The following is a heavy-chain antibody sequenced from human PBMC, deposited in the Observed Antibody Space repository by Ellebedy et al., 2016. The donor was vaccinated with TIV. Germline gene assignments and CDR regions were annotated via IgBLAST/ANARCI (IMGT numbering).Heavy chain of an antibody. J-gene: IGHJ4*02. CDR3: ATDHYGSGSYFGY. Sequence: ASVKVSXXVSGYTLTELSMHWVRQAPGKGLEWMGGFDPEDGETIYAQKFQGRVTMTEDTSTDTAYMELSSLRSEDTAVYYCATDHYGSGSYFGYWGQGTLVTVSS. CDR1: GYTLTELS. D-gene: IGHD3-10*01. V-gene: IGHV1-24*01. CDR2: FDPEDGET.